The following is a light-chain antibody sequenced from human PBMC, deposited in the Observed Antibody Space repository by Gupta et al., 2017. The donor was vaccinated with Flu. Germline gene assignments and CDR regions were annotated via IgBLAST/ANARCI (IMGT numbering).Light chain of an antibody. Sequence: DIQMTQSPSSLSASVGDRVTITCRASQSISGYFNWYQQKPGKAPKLLIYAASRLQSGVPSRFSGSTSGTDFTLTISSLQPEDFATYYCQQSDSAPHTFGQGTKLEIK. CDR1: QSISGY. V-gene: IGKV1-39*01. J-gene: IGKJ2*01. CDR3: QQSDSAPHT. CDR2: AAS.